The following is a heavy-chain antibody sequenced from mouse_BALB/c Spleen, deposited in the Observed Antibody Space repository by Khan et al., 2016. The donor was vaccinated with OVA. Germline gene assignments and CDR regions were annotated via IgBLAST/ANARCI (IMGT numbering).Heavy chain of an antibody. CDR1: GYSFTGYN. V-gene: IGHV1S135*01. CDR2: IDPYNGGT. J-gene: IGHJ2*01. Sequence: EVQLQESGPELEKPGASVKISCKASGYSFTGYNMNWVKQNNGKSLEWIGNIDPYNGGTSYNQKFKGQARLTVDKSSSTAYMQLKSLTSEDSAVXYCAREGNYFFDYWGQGTTLTVSS. CDR3: AREGNYFFDY.